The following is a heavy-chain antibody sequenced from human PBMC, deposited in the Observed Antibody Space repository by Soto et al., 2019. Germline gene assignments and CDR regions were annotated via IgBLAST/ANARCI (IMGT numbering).Heavy chain of an antibody. V-gene: IGHV1-46*01. J-gene: IGHJ4*02. D-gene: IGHD2-21*02. CDR3: ARGGHVVVVTAALDY. Sequence: QVQLVQSGAEVKKPGASVKVSSKASGDTFTDYYIHWVRQAPGQGLEWMGTVNPSGGHTTYAQHCLGRMTMTRDTSTSTLYRELTSLTSEDTAVYYCARGGHVVVVTAALDYWGQGTLVTVSS. CDR1: GDTFTDYY. CDR2: VNPSGGHT.